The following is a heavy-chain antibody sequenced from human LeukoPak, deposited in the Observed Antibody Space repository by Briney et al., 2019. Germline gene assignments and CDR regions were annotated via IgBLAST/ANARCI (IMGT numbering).Heavy chain of an antibody. CDR1: GFTFTSYA. Sequence: GRSLRLSCAASGFTFTSYAMSWVRPAPGKGLEWVSAISGSGGSTYYADSVKGRFTTSRGNSKNTLYLQMNRLRAHDTAVYYCAKGPAPRRAPTDEYSSASRTSFDYWGQGTLVTVSS. J-gene: IGHJ4*02. CDR3: AKGPAPRRAPTDEYSSASRTSFDY. D-gene: IGHD6-6*01. V-gene: IGHV3-23*01. CDR2: ISGSGGST.